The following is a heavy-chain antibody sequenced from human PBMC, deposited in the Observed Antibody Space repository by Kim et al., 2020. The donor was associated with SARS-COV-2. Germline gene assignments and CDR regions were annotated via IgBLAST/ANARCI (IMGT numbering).Heavy chain of an antibody. V-gene: IGHV4-39*07. CDR3: ARSPYDILTGFDY. CDR2: IYYSGST. Sequence: SETLSLTCTVSGGSISSSSYYWGWIRQPPGKGLEWIGSIYYSGSTYYNPSLKSRVTISVDTSKNQFSLQLSSVTAADTAVYYCARSPYDILTGFDYWGQGTRVTVAS. J-gene: IGHJ4*02. D-gene: IGHD3-9*01. CDR1: GGSISSSSYY.